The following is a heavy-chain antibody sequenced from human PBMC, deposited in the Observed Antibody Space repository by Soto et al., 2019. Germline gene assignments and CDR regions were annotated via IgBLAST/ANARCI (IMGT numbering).Heavy chain of an antibody. V-gene: IGHV4-34*01. CDR1: GGSFSGYY. J-gene: IGHJ4*02. CDR3: AKTTYYDFWSGDGAGFDY. CDR2: INHSGST. Sequence: SETLSLTCAVYGGSFSGYYWSWIRQPPGKGLEWIGEINHSGSTNYNPSLKSRVTISVDTSKNQFSLKLSSVTAADTAVYYCAKTTYYDFWSGDGAGFDYWGQGTLVTVSS. D-gene: IGHD3-3*01.